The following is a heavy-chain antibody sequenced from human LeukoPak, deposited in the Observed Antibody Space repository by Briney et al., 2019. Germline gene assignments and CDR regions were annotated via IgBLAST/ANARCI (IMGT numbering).Heavy chain of an antibody. Sequence: GSSVKVSCKASGGTFSSYAISWVRQAPGQGLEWMGRIIPILGIANYAQKFQGRVTITADKSTSTAYMELSSLRSEDTAVYYCARDKDIVLNWFDPWGQGTLVTVSS. CDR2: IIPILGIA. CDR1: GGTFSSYA. D-gene: IGHD2-8*01. J-gene: IGHJ5*02. CDR3: ARDKDIVLNWFDP. V-gene: IGHV1-69*04.